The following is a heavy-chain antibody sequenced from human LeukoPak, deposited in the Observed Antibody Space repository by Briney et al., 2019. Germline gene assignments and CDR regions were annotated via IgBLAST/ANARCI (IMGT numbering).Heavy chain of an antibody. CDR2: ISSRSSTI. J-gene: IGHJ6*02. D-gene: IGHD3-10*01. CDR1: GFNFSSCS. V-gene: IGHV3-48*01. Sequence: GGSLRLSCAASGFNFSSCSMNWVRQAPGKGLEWVSYISSRSSTIYYADSVKGRFTISRDNAKNSLYLQMNSLRAGDTAVYYCARGGGWFGELEPFYGMDVWGQGTTVTVSS. CDR3: ARGGGWFGELEPFYGMDV.